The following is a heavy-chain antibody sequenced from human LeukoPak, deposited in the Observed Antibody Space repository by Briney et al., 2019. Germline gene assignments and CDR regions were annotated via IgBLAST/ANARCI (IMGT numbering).Heavy chain of an antibody. D-gene: IGHD3-22*01. Sequence: SETLSLTCTVSGGSISGYYWSWIRQPPGKGLEWIGYIYYSGTTNYNPSLKSRVTISIDTSKSQFSLKLSSVTAADTAVYFCARTPNYYDSSSYSYYYYGMDVWGQGTTVTVSS. CDR2: IYYSGTT. CDR3: ARTPNYYDSSSYSYYYYGMDV. J-gene: IGHJ6*02. V-gene: IGHV4-59*08. CDR1: GGSISGYY.